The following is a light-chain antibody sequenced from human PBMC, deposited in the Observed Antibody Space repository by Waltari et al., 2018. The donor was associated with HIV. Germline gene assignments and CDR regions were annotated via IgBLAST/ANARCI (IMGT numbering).Light chain of an antibody. CDR2: EGS. CDR1: SSDVGSYNL. V-gene: IGLV2-23*01. Sequence: QSALTQPASVSGSPGQSITIPCTGTSSDVGSYNLVPWYQQHPGKAPKVMIYEGSKRPSGVSNRFSGSKSGNTASLTISGLQAEDEADYYCCSYTGSSTRRPYVFGTGTKVTVL. J-gene: IGLJ1*01. CDR3: CSYTGSSTRRPYV.